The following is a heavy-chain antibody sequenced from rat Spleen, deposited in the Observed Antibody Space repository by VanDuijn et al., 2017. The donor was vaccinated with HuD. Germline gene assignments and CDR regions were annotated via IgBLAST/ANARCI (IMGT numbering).Heavy chain of an antibody. CDR3: ARMAGGASPYWYFDF. J-gene: IGHJ1*01. CDR2: IWGDGST. V-gene: IGHV2-43*01. Sequence: QVQLKESGPGLVQPSQTLSLTCTVSGFSLTSYHVSWVRQPPGKGLEWMGVIWGDGSTAYNSALKSRLSISRDTSKSQVFLKMNSLQTEDTAMYFCARMAGGASPYWYFDFWGPGTMVTVSS. D-gene: IGHD4-3*01. CDR1: GFSLTSYH.